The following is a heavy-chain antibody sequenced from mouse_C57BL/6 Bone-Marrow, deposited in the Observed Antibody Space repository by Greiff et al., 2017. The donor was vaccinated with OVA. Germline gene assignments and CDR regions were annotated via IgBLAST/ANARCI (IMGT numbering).Heavy chain of an antibody. V-gene: IGHV1-61*01. CDR1: GYTFTSYW. J-gene: IGHJ3*01. D-gene: IGHD2-4*01. CDR3: AKEGYYDPWFAY. Sequence: QVQLKQPGAELVRPGSSVKLSCKASGYTFTSYWMDWVKQRPGQGLEWIGNIYPSDSETHYNQKFKDKATLTVDKSSSTAYMQLSSLTYEDSAVYYRAKEGYYDPWFAYWGQGTLVTVSA. CDR2: IYPSDSET.